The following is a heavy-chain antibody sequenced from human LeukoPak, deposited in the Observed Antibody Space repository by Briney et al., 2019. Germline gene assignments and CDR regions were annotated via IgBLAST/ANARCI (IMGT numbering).Heavy chain of an antibody. V-gene: IGHV3-30-3*01. CDR3: AKGQRSGWFDPFDI. D-gene: IGHD6-19*01. J-gene: IGHJ3*02. CDR2: ISYDGSNK. Sequence: GGSLRLSCAASGFTFKTYTMHWVRQAPGKGLEWVAVISYDGSNKYYADSVKGRFTISRDNSKNTLYPQMDTLKIEDTAVYYCAKGQRSGWFDPFDIWGQGTMVTVSS. CDR1: GFTFKTYT.